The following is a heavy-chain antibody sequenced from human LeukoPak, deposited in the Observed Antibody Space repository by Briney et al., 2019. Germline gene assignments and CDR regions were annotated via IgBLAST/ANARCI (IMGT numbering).Heavy chain of an antibody. CDR3: ARAEEYDILTVEGP. J-gene: IGHJ5*02. Sequence: ASVKVSCKASGYTFTSYGISWVRQAPGQGLEWMGWISAYNGNTNYAQKFQGRVTMTRDTSTSTVHMELSSLRSEDTAVYYCARAEEYDILTVEGPWGQGTLVTVSS. CDR1: GYTFTSYG. D-gene: IGHD3-9*01. CDR2: ISAYNGNT. V-gene: IGHV1-18*01.